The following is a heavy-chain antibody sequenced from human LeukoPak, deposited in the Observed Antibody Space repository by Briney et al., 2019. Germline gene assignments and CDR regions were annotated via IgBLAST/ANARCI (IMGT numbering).Heavy chain of an antibody. V-gene: IGHV3-11*06. J-gene: IGHJ4*02. Sequence: GRSLRLSCTASGFTFGDYAMSWVRQAPGKGLEWVSYITSSSSYTNYADSVKGRFTISRDNAKNSLYLQMNSLRAEDTAVYYCARAAVAGTVHDYWGQGTLVTVSS. CDR3: ARAAVAGTVHDY. CDR2: ITSSSSYT. CDR1: GFTFGDYA. D-gene: IGHD6-19*01.